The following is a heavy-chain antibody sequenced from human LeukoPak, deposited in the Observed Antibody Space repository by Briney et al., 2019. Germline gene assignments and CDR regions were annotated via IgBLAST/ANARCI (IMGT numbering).Heavy chain of an antibody. V-gene: IGHV1-2*06. CDR1: GYTFIGYY. D-gene: IGHD3-10*01. CDR2: INPNSGVT. Sequence: ASVKVSCKASGYTFIGYYIYWVRQAPGQGLECMGRINPNSGVTDYTQKFQGRVTMTSDTSISTAYMELSRLRSDDTAMYYCAREFGYFGSESNYGMDVWGQGTMVTISS. CDR3: AREFGYFGSESNYGMDV. J-gene: IGHJ6*02.